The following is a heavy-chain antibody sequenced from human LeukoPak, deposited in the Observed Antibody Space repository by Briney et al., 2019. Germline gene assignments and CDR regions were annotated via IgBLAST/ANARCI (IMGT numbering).Heavy chain of an antibody. CDR3: ASRKLGNDY. CDR1: GYSISSGYY. J-gene: IGHJ4*02. V-gene: IGHV4-38-2*02. Sequence: PSETLSLTCTVSGYSISSGYYWGWIRQPPGKGLEWIGSIYHSGSTYYNPSLKSRVTISVDTSKNQFSLKLSSVTAADTAVYYCASRKLGNDYWGQGTLVTVSS. CDR2: IYHSGST. D-gene: IGHD7-27*01.